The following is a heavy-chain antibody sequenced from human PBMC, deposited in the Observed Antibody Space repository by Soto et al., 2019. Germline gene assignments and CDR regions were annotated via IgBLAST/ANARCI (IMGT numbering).Heavy chain of an antibody. D-gene: IGHD2-8*01. CDR1: GFTFSSHG. Sequence: SLRLSCAASGFTFSSHGINWVRQAPGKGLEWVSFISGSAGITFYADSVKGRFTISRDNSKNTFYLQMNSLRAEDTALYYCAKDRGVEGSSVRAFDIWGQGTMVTVSS. CDR2: ISGSAGIT. J-gene: IGHJ3*02. CDR3: AKDRGVEGSSVRAFDI. V-gene: IGHV3-23*01.